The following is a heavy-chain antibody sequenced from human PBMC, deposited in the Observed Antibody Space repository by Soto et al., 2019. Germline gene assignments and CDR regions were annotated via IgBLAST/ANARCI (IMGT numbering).Heavy chain of an antibody. V-gene: IGHV4-34*01. CDR1: GGSFSGYY. J-gene: IGHJ3*02. CDR3: ARVADRRVRPAFEI. Sequence: QVHLQQWGAGLLRPSETLSITCAVYGGSFSGYYWSWIRQPPGKGLEWIGEINHSGSTNYNPSLKSRVTISVDTSTNQSSPKLSSVTAADTHVYYCARVADRRVRPAFEIWGPGTMVTGST. D-gene: IGHD3-22*01. CDR2: INHSGST.